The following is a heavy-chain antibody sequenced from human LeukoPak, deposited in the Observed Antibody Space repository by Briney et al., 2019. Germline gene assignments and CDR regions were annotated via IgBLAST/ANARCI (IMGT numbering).Heavy chain of an antibody. V-gene: IGHV5-51*01. Sequence: GESLKITCKGSGYSFTSYWIGWVRQMPGKGLEWMGIIYPGDSDTRYSPSFQGQVTISADKSISTAYLQWGSLKASDTAMYYCARRLTESGSYYLDYWGQGTLVTVSS. CDR3: ARRLTESGSYYLDY. D-gene: IGHD1-26*01. J-gene: IGHJ4*02. CDR1: GYSFTSYW. CDR2: IYPGDSDT.